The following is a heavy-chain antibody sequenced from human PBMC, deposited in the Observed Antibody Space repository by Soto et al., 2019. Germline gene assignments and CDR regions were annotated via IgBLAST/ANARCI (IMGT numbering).Heavy chain of an antibody. CDR3: ARDTPITGTWTY. J-gene: IGHJ4*02. CDR1: GGTFSSYA. V-gene: IGHV1-69*13. D-gene: IGHD1-7*01. CDR2: IIPIFGTA. Sequence: SVKVSCKASGGTFSSYAISWVRQAPGQGLEWMGGIIPIFGTANYAQKFQGRVTITADESTSTAYMELSSLRSEDTAVYYCARDTPITGTWTYWGQGTLVTVSS.